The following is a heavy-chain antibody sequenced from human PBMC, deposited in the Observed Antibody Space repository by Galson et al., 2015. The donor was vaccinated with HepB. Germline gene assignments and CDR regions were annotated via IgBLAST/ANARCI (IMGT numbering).Heavy chain of an antibody. CDR1: GFTVSSNY. CDR3: ARVPHPGDYYDSSGYYFAFDI. J-gene: IGHJ3*02. D-gene: IGHD3-22*01. Sequence: SLRLSCAASGFTVSSNYMSWVRQAPGKGLEWVSVIYSGGSTYYADSVKGRFTISRDNSKNTLYLQMNSLRAEDTAVYYCARVPHPGDYYDSSGYYFAFDIWGQGTMVTVSS. V-gene: IGHV3-53*01. CDR2: IYSGGST.